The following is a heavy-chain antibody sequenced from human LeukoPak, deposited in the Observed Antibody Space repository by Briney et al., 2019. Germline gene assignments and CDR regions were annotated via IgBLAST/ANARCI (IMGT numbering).Heavy chain of an antibody. Sequence: SVKVSCKASGGTFSSYAISWVRQAPGQGLEWMGGIIPIFGTANYAQKFQGRVTITTDESTSTAYMELSSLRSEDTAVYYRATNVLRKNWFDPWGQGTLVTVSS. CDR1: GGTFSSYA. CDR2: IIPIFGTA. CDR3: ATNVLRKNWFDP. D-gene: IGHD3-3*01. V-gene: IGHV1-69*05. J-gene: IGHJ5*02.